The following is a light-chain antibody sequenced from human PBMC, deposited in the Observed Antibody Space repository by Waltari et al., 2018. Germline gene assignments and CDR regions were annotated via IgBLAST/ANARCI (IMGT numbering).Light chain of an antibody. Sequence: QSVLTQPPSLSGAPGQRVTISCYGSSSTIGALYDVHWYQYRPGAAPKLLMYGNNIRPSRVPDRFSGSRSAASASLAISGLQAEDEADYYCQSYDNSLGGYYVFGTGTKVTVL. CDR3: QSYDNSLGGYYV. CDR1: SSTIGALYD. V-gene: IGLV1-40*01. J-gene: IGLJ1*01. CDR2: GNN.